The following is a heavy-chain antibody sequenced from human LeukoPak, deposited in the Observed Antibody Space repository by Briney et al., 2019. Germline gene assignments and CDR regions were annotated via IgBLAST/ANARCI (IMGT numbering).Heavy chain of an antibody. D-gene: IGHD3-22*01. J-gene: IGHJ1*01. CDR2: IYYTGST. CDR3: ARVVQSTDSSGFYLPEYFQH. CDR1: GGSFSGYY. Sequence: PSETLSLTCAVYGGSFSGYYWSWIRQSPGKGLEWIGYIYYTGSTTYNPSLKSRVTISADTSKNQFSLRLSSVTAADTAVYYCARVVQSTDSSGFYLPEYFQHWGQGTLVTVSS. V-gene: IGHV4-59*08.